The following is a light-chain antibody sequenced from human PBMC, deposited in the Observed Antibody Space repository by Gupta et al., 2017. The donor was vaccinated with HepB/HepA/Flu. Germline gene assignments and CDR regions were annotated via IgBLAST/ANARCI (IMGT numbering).Light chain of an antibody. CDR2: RND. CDR3: AAWDGSLSTVL. J-gene: IGLJ2*01. Sequence: QSVLNQPPSASGTPGQRVTISCSGSSSNIGSNYVSWYQQLPGTAPNLLIYRNDQRPSGVPDRFSGSKSGTSASLAISGLRSEDEADYYCAAWDGSLSTVLFGGGTKLTVL. CDR1: SSNIGSNY. V-gene: IGLV1-47*01.